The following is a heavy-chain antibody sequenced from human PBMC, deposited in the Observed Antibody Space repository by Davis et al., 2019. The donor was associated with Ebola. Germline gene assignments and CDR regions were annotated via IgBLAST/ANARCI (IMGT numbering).Heavy chain of an antibody. J-gene: IGHJ6*02. CDR1: GGTFSTYA. Sequence: AASVKVSCKASGGTFSTYAISWVRQAPGQGLEWMGGIIPIFGTANYAQKFQGRVTITADKSTSTAYMELRSLRSDDTAVYYCARGMAAEYYYYGMDVWGQGTTVTVSS. CDR3: ARGMAAEYYYYGMDV. CDR2: IIPIFGTA. V-gene: IGHV1-69*06. D-gene: IGHD5-24*01.